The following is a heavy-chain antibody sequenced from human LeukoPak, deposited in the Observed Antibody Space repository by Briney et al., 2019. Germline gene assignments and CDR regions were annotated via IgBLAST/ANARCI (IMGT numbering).Heavy chain of an antibody. CDR2: IYYSGST. V-gene: IGHV4-39*01. CDR1: GGSISSSSYY. J-gene: IGHJ3*02. Sequence: SETLSLTCTVSGGSISSSSYYWGWIRQPPGKGLEWIGSIYYSGSTYYNPSLKSRVTISVDTSKNQFSLKLSSVTAADTAVYYCARQSSSSSWYVGDAFDIWGQGTMVTVSS. D-gene: IGHD6-13*01. CDR3: ARQSSSSSWYVGDAFDI.